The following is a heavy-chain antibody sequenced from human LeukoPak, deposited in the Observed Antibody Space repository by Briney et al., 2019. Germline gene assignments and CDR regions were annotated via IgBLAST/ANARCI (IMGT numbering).Heavy chain of an antibody. Sequence: PGGSLRLSCAASGFTVSSNYMSWVRQAPGKGLEWVSVIYSGGTTYYADSVKGRFTISRDNSKNTLYLQMNSLRGEDSALYYCAKLTRGYCDSNACPNWFDPWGRGALVTVSS. CDR2: IYSGGTT. V-gene: IGHV3-53*01. D-gene: IGHD3-22*01. CDR1: GFTVSSNY. J-gene: IGHJ5*02. CDR3: AKLTRGYCDSNACPNWFDP.